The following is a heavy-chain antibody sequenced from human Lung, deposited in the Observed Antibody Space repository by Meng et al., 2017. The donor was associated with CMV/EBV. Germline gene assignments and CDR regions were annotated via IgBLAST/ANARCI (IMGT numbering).Heavy chain of an antibody. D-gene: IGHD2-15*01. Sequence: QFHLLQSGPEVKKPGASVRVSCKASGYTFGSYGICWVRQAPGQGLEWMGWFVNYVDTYPAPKFQGRVTMTTDTHTNTAFMELRSLTSDDTAVYYCASGTPGRSYCDYWGRGTLVTVSS. CDR2: FVNYVDT. V-gene: IGHV1-18*01. CDR3: ASGTPGRSYCDY. CDR1: GYTFGSYG. J-gene: IGHJ4*02.